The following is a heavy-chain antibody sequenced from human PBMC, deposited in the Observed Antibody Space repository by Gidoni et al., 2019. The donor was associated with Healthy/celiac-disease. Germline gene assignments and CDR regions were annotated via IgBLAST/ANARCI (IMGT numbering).Heavy chain of an antibody. J-gene: IGHJ1*01. D-gene: IGHD4-17*01. CDR2: MNPNSGNT. CDR3: ARGATVVTGYFQH. V-gene: IGHV1-8*01. CDR1: GYPFTSYD. Sequence: QVQLVQSGAEVKKHGASVTVSCKASGYPFTSYDINWVRQATGQGLEWMGWMNPNSGNTCYAQTFQGRVTMTRNTSISTAYMELSSLRSEDTAVYYCARGATVVTGYFQHWGQGTLVTVSS.